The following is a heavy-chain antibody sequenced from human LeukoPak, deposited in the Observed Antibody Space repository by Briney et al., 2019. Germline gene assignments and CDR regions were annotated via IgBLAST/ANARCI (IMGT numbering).Heavy chain of an antibody. Sequence: SETLSLTCTVSGGSISSYYWSWIRQPAGKGLEWIGRIYTSGSTNYSPSLKSRVTMSVDTSKNQFSLKLSSVTAADTAVYYCARDVSYGSGSYYNVHAFDIWGQGTMVTVSS. CDR3: ARDVSYGSGSYYNVHAFDI. CDR2: IYTSGST. CDR1: GGSISSYY. V-gene: IGHV4-4*07. J-gene: IGHJ3*02. D-gene: IGHD3-10*01.